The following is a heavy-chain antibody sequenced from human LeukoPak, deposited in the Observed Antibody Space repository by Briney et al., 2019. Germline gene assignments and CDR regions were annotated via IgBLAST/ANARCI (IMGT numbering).Heavy chain of an antibody. J-gene: IGHJ5*02. CDR1: GYTFTSYY. Sequence: ASVKVSCKASGYTFTSYYMHWVQQAPGKGLEWKGLVDPEDGETIYAEKFQGRVTITADTSTDTAYMELSSLRSEDTAVYYCATSPYCGGDCYLDWFDPWGQGTLVTVSS. CDR3: ATSPYCGGDCYLDWFDP. V-gene: IGHV1-69-2*01. D-gene: IGHD2-21*01. CDR2: VDPEDGET.